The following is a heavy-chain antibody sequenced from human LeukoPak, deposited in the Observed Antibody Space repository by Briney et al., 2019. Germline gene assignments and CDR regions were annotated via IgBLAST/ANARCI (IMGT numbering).Heavy chain of an antibody. J-gene: IGHJ4*02. CDR2: IYYSGST. CDR3: ARGNPRRRATFDY. CDR1: GGSISSYY. Sequence: PSETLSLTCTVSGGSISSYYWSWIRQPPGKGLEWIGYIYYSGSTNYNPSLKSRVTISVDTSKNQFSLKLSSVTAADTAVYYCARGNPRRRATFDYWGQGTLVTVSS. D-gene: IGHD2-15*01. V-gene: IGHV4-59*01.